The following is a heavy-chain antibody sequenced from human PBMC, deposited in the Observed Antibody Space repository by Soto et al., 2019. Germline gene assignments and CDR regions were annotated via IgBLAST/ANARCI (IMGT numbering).Heavy chain of an antibody. D-gene: IGHD3-3*01. CDR1: EFTFNNYA. Sequence: GGSLRLSCAASEFTFNNYAMTWVRQTPGKGLEWVAGISGPGGRTYYADSVKGRFTISRDNSKNTLFLQMNGLRGEDTAVYYCAKVESYDFWGGYDYYDYSHYGMDVWGQGTTVTVS. CDR2: ISGPGGRT. V-gene: IGHV3-23*01. J-gene: IGHJ6*02. CDR3: AKVESYDFWGGYDYYDYSHYGMDV.